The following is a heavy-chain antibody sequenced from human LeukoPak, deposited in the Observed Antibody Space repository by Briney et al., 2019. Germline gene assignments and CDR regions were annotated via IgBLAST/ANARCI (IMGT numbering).Heavy chain of an antibody. CDR2: IYYSGST. Sequence: SETLSLTCTVSGGSISSYYWSWIRQPPGKGLEWIGYIYYSGSTNYNPSLKSRVTISVDTSKNQFSLKLSSVTAAGTAVYYCARYRITIFGVVMPDDAFDIWGQGTMVTVSS. D-gene: IGHD3-3*01. V-gene: IGHV4-59*08. CDR3: ARYRITIFGVVMPDDAFDI. CDR1: GGSISSYY. J-gene: IGHJ3*02.